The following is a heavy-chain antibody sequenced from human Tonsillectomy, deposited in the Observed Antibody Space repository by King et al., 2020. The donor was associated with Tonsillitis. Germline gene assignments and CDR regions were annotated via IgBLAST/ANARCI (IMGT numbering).Heavy chain of an antibody. J-gene: IGHJ4*02. CDR1: GGSISSGGYY. V-gene: IGHV4-31*03. CDR2: IYYSGST. CDR3: ARGDGMTGYLWGRRFDS. D-gene: IGHD3-9*01. Sequence: QLQESGPGLVKPSQTLSLTCTVSGGSISSGGYYWSWIRQHPGKGLEWIGYIYYSGSTYYNPSLKSRVTISVDTSKNQFSLKLSSVTAADTAVYYCARGDGMTGYLWGRRFDSWGQGTLVTVSS.